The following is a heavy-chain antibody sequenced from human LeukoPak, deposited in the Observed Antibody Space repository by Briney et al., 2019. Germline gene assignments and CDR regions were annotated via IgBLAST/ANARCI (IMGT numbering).Heavy chain of an antibody. J-gene: IGHJ6*03. CDR3: TTVGGYSYGYFGYYYYYMDV. CDR1: GFTSSNAW. CDR2: IKSKTDGGTT. V-gene: IGHV3-15*01. Sequence: PGGSLRLSCAASGFTSSNAWMSWVRQAPGKGLEWVGRIKSKTDGGTTDYAAPVKGRFTISRDDSKNTLYLQMNSLKTEDTAVYYCTTVGGYSYGYFGYYYYYMDVWGKGTTVTVSS. D-gene: IGHD5-18*01.